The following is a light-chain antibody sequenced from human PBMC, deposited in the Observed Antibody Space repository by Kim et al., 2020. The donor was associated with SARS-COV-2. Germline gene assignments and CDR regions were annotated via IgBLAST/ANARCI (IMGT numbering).Light chain of an antibody. CDR3: QQYHSSPAT. V-gene: IGKV3-20*01. Sequence: SPGERATLSCRASQSLSTSYLAWYQLKPGQAPSLLIYGASSRATGIPNRFSGSGSGTDFTLTISRLEPEDFAMYYCQQYHSSPATFGGGTKVDIK. J-gene: IGKJ4*01. CDR1: QSLSTSY. CDR2: GAS.